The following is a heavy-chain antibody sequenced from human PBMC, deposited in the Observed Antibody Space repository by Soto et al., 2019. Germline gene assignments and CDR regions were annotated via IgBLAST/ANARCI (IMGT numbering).Heavy chain of an antibody. Sequence: EVQLLESGGGLVQPGGSLRLSCVASGFSFSGFAMSWVRQAPGKGLVWVSSITGTGVSIYYADSVRGRFTISRDNSKNRTYLQMSRLGAEETARYYFTKDSIPYSSSYVLAHWGRGALVPVSS. J-gene: IGHJ4*02. V-gene: IGHV3-23*01. CDR2: ITGTGVSI. D-gene: IGHD6-6*01. CDR3: TKDSIPYSSSYVLAH. CDR1: GFSFSGFA.